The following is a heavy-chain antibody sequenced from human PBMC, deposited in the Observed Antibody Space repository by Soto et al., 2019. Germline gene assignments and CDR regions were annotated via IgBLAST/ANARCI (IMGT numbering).Heavy chain of an antibody. Sequence: ASVKVSCKASGYTFTGCYMHWVRQAPGQGLEWMGWINPNSGGTNYAQKFQGRVTMTRDTSISTAYMELSRLRSDDTAVYYCARDGSYCSSISCYPRDWFDPWGQGTLVTVSS. V-gene: IGHV1-2*02. CDR1: GYTFTGCY. CDR3: ARDGSYCSSISCYPRDWFDP. J-gene: IGHJ5*02. CDR2: INPNSGGT. D-gene: IGHD2-2*01.